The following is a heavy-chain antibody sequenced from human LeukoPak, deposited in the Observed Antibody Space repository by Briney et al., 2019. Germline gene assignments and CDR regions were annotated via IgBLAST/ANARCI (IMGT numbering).Heavy chain of an antibody. CDR2: INSDGSST. CDR3: ARGKTPAVTTPFDY. D-gene: IGHD4-17*01. Sequence: LPGGSLRLSCAASGLTFSSYWMHWVRQAPGKGLVWVSRINSDGSSTSYVDSVKGRFTISRDNAKNTLYLQMNSLRAEDTAVYYCARGKTPAVTTPFDYWGQGTLVTVSS. V-gene: IGHV3-74*01. CDR1: GLTFSSYW. J-gene: IGHJ4*02.